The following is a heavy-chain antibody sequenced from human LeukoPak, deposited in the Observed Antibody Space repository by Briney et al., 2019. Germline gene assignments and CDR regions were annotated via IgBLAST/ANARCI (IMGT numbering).Heavy chain of an antibody. CDR1: GFTVSSNY. J-gene: IGHJ5*02. D-gene: IGHD6-19*01. CDR2: ISSSSSYI. V-gene: IGHV3-21*01. Sequence: PGGSLRLSCAASGFTVSSNYMSWVRQAPGKGLEWVSSISSSSSYIYYADSVKGRFTISRDNAKNSLYLQMNSLRAEDTAVYYCARGPLAVAGMGGPNWFDPWGQGTLVTVSS. CDR3: ARGPLAVAGMGGPNWFDP.